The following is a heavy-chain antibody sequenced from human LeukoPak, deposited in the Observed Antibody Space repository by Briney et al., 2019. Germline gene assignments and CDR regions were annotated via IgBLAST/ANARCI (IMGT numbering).Heavy chain of an antibody. Sequence: GESLKISCQASGYIFTSNWIGWVRQMPGKGLEWMGIIYPGDSDTRYSPSFQGQVTISADKSISTAYLQWRSLKASDTAMYYCASGAYCGGDCYSGAFDIWGQGTMVTVSS. CDR3: ASGAYCGGDCYSGAFDI. J-gene: IGHJ3*02. D-gene: IGHD2-21*02. V-gene: IGHV5-51*01. CDR1: GYIFTSNW. CDR2: IYPGDSDT.